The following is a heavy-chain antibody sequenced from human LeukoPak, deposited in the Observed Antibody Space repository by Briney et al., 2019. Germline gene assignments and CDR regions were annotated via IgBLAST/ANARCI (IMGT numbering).Heavy chain of an antibody. CDR2: IKEDGTEG. CDR1: GFTFSRYW. CDR3: ARGDGCSSSSCYHIGY. D-gene: IGHD2-2*01. V-gene: IGHV3-7*04. Sequence: GGSLRLSCAASGFTFSRYWMSWFRQAPGKGLEWVANIKEDGTEGYYAGSVKGRFAISRDNAQNSLYLRMNSLRAEDTAVYYCARGDGCSSSSCYHIGYWGQGALVTVSS. J-gene: IGHJ4*02.